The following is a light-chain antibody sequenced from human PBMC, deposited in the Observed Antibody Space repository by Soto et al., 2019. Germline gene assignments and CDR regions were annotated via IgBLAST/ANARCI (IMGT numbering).Light chain of an antibody. CDR2: DAY. Sequence: ELVMTQSPATLSVSPGERATLACRASQSFRGLLAWYQQNPGQAPRLLIYDAYNRATGIPPRFSGSGSGTDFTLTISSLEPEDSAAYYCQQRHMWPITFGQGTRLEIK. J-gene: IGKJ5*01. CDR3: QQRHMWPIT. CDR1: QSFRGL. V-gene: IGKV3-11*01.